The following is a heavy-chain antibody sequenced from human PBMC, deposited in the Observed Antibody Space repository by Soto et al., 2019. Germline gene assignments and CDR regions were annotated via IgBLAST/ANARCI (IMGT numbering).Heavy chain of an antibody. CDR2: MYYGVST. Sequence: QLQVQESGPGLVKPSETLSLTCTVSGSSISSSGYYWGWIRQPPGKGLEWIGSMYYGVSTYYNPSLKSRVTVSVDASKNQFSLNLSSMTAADTAVYYCARLPSRHLVDYWGQGTLVTVSS. J-gene: IGHJ4*02. CDR3: ARLPSRHLVDY. V-gene: IGHV4-39*01. CDR1: GSSISSSGYY. D-gene: IGHD3-3*02.